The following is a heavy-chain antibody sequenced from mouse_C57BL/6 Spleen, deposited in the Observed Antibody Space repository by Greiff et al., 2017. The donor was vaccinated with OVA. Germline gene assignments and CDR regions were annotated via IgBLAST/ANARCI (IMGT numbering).Heavy chain of an antibody. CDR2: IYPGDGDT. D-gene: IGHD2-2*01. V-gene: IGHV1-82*01. Sequence: QVQLQQSGPELVKPGASVKISCKASGYAFSSSWMNWVKQRPGKGLEWIGRIYPGDGDTNYNGKLKGKATLTADKSSSTAYMQLSSLASEDSAVYFCARSGGYGWWGQGTLVTVSA. J-gene: IGHJ3*02. CDR1: GYAFSSSW. CDR3: ARSGGYGW.